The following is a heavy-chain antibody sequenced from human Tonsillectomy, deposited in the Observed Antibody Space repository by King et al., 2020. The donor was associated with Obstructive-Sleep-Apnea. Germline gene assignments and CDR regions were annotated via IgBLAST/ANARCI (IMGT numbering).Heavy chain of an antibody. Sequence: QLQESGPGLVKPSETLSLTCTVSGGSIVIDYWIWIRQPPGTGLDWIWYIYYSGRTKYNPSLKSPVTISVDTSKNQFSLKLSSVTAADTAVYYCASSPTYGSYFNYWGQGTLVTVSS. V-gene: IGHV4-59*01. CDR3: ASSPTYGSYFNY. CDR1: GGSIVIDY. J-gene: IGHJ4*02. CDR2: IYYSGRT. D-gene: IGHD4-17*01.